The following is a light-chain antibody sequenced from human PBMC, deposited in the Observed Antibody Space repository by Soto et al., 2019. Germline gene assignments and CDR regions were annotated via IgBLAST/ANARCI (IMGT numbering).Light chain of an antibody. Sequence: IQMTQSPSSVSASVGDRVTITCRASQGISAWLAWYQQKPGKAPKLLIYATSSLQSGVPSRFSGSGSRTDFTLIISSLQPEDFATYAGQQATSSPFTFGPGTKVDIK. CDR1: QGISAW. V-gene: IGKV1-12*01. CDR3: QQATSSPFT. CDR2: ATS. J-gene: IGKJ3*01.